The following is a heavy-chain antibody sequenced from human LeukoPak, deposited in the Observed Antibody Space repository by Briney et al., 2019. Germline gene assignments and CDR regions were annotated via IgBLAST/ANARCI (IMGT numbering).Heavy chain of an antibody. J-gene: IGHJ4*02. CDR1: GFTFSKYA. CDR2: ISGSGGGP. D-gene: IGHD3-10*01. CDR3: ATDRDGTGNYPLDY. Sequence: PGGSLRLSCAASGFTFSKYAMSWVRQAPGKGLEWVSGISGSGGGPYYADSVKGRSTISRDHSKNTLYLQINSLTADDTALYYCATDRDGTGNYPLDYWGQGTLVIVSS. V-gene: IGHV3-23*01.